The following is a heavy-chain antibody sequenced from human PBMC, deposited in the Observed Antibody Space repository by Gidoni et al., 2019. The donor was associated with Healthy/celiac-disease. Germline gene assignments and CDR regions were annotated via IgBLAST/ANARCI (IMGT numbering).Heavy chain of an antibody. CDR2: ISSSSSYI. Sequence: EGQLGESGGGLVKPGGSLRLAGAAEGVTVSSDSMNWVRQAPGKGLEWGSSISSSSSYIYYAASVKGRFTISRDNAKNSLYLQMNSLRAEDTAVYYCASRRMVRGVIITGIDYWGQGTLVTVSS. J-gene: IGHJ4*02. CDR3: ASRRMVRGVIITGIDY. D-gene: IGHD3-10*01. CDR1: GVTVSSDS. V-gene: IGHV3-21*01.